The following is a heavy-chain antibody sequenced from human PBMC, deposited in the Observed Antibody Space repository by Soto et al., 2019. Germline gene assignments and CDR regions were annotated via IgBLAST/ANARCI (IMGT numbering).Heavy chain of an antibody. V-gene: IGHV3-30-3*01. CDR1: GFTFSSYA. CDR3: ARDPQQWLGEYYFDY. Sequence: QVQLVESGGGVVQPGRSLRLSCAASGFTFSSYAMHWDRQAPGKGLEWVAVISYDGSNKYYADSVKGRFTISRDNSKNTLYLQMNSLRAEDTAVYYCARDPQQWLGEYYFDYWGQGTLVTVSS. D-gene: IGHD6-19*01. J-gene: IGHJ4*02. CDR2: ISYDGSNK.